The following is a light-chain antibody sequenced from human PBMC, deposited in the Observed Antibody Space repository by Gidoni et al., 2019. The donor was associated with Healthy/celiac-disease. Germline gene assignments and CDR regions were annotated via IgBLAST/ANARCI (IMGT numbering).Light chain of an antibody. J-gene: IGLJ3*02. V-gene: IGLV1-51*01. CDR2: DNN. Sequence: QSVLTQPPSVSAAPGQQVTISCSGSSPNIGNNYVSWYQQLPGTAPKLLMYDNNKRPSGSPDRFSGSKSGTSATLGITGLQTGDEADYYCGTWDSSLSAGRVFGGGTKLTVL. CDR3: GTWDSSLSAGRV. CDR1: SPNIGNNY.